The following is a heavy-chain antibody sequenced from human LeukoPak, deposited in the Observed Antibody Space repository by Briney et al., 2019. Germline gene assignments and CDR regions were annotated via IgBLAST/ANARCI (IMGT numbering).Heavy chain of an antibody. V-gene: IGHV4-39*07. CDR3: ARRGLLWFGERGFDY. D-gene: IGHD3-10*01. CDR2: IFYSGTT. Sequence: SETLSLTCTVSGGSLSSRNYYWGWLRQPPGKGLEWIGSIFYSGTTYYNPSLKSRVTISVDTSKNQFSLKLSSVTAADTAVYYCARRGLLWFGERGFDYWGQGTLVTVSS. J-gene: IGHJ4*02. CDR1: GGSLSSRNYY.